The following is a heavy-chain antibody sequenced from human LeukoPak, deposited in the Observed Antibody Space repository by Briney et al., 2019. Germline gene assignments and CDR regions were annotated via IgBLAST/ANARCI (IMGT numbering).Heavy chain of an antibody. D-gene: IGHD3-16*01. V-gene: IGHV4-59*08. J-gene: IGHJ4*02. CDR3: ARGGGQFDY. Sequence: SETLSLTCTVSGGSISSYYRSWIRQPPGKGLEWIGYIYYSGSTNYNPSLKSRVTISVDTSKNQFSLKLSSVTAADTAVYYCARGGGQFDYWGQGTLVTVSS. CDR2: IYYSGST. CDR1: GGSISSYY.